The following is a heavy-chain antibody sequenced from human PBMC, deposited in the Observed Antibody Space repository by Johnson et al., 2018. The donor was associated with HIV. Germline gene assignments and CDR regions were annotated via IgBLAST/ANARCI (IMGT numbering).Heavy chain of an antibody. CDR1: GFTFSSYA. CDR3: AREVDAFDM. Sequence: QVPLVESGGGVLQPGRSLRLSCAASGFTFSSYAMHWVRQAPGKGLEWVAVISYDGSNKYYADSVKGRFTISRDNAKNTLYLQMNSLRAEDTAVYYCAREVDAFDMWGQGTLVTVSS. V-gene: IGHV3-30*04. CDR2: ISYDGSNK. J-gene: IGHJ3*02.